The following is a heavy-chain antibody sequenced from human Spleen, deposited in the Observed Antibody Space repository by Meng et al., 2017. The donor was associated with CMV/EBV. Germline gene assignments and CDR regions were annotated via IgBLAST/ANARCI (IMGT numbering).Heavy chain of an antibody. CDR3: AREANFLNERDWFDP. D-gene: IGHD2/OR15-2a*01. CDR1: GGTFSSYT. V-gene: IGHV1-69*04. CDR2: IIPILGIA. Sequence: SVKVSCKASGGTFSSYTISWVRQAPGQGLEWMGRIIPILGIANYAQKFQGRVTITADKSTSTAYMELSSLRSEDTALYYCAREANFLNERDWFDPWGQGTLVTVSS. J-gene: IGHJ5*02.